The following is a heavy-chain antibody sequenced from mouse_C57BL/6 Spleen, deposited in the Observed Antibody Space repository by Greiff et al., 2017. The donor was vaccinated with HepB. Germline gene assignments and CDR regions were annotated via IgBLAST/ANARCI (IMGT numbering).Heavy chain of an antibody. CDR3: ARMTAQATSFAY. Sequence: QVQLQQPGAELVKPGASVKLSCKASGYTFTSYWMQWVKQRPGQGLEWIGEIDPSDSYTNYNQKFKGKATLTVDKSSSTAYMQLSSLTSEDAAVYYCARMTAQATSFAYWGQGTLVTVSA. CDR1: GYTFTSYW. D-gene: IGHD3-2*02. V-gene: IGHV1-50*01. J-gene: IGHJ3*01. CDR2: IDPSDSYT.